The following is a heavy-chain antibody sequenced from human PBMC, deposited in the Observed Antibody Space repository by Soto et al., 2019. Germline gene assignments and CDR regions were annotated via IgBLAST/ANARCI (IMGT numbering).Heavy chain of an antibody. CDR1: GGSISSGGYY. CDR2: IYYSGST. Sequence: QVQLQESGPGLVKPSQTLSLTCTVSGGSISSGGYYWSWIRQHPGKGLEWIGYIYYSGSTYYNPSLKSRVTISVDTSKNQFSLKLSSVTAADTAVYYCARDRGVVVPAARYYYGMDVWGQGTTVTVSS. J-gene: IGHJ6*02. CDR3: ARDRGVVVPAARYYYGMDV. V-gene: IGHV4-31*03. D-gene: IGHD2-2*01.